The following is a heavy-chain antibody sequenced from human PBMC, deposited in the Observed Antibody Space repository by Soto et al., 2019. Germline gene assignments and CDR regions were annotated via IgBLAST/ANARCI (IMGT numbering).Heavy chain of an antibody. V-gene: IGHV4-30-2*01. J-gene: IGHJ4*02. CDR1: GGSISSGGYS. D-gene: IGHD3-10*01. Sequence: QLQLQESGSGLVKPSQTLSLTCAVSGGSISSGGYSWSWIRQPPGKGLEWIGYIYHSGSTYYNPSLTSRVTISVDRSKNQFSLKLSSVTAADTAVYYCAGDYYGSGSPLDYWGQGTLVTVSS. CDR2: IYHSGST. CDR3: AGDYYGSGSPLDY.